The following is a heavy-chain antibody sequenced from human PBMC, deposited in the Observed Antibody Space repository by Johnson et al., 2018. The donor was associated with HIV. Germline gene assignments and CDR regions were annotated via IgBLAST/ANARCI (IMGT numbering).Heavy chain of an antibody. CDR2: FSWNSGSI. Sequence: VQLVESGGGLVQPGRSLRLSCAASGFTFDDYAMHWVRQAPGKGLEWVSGFSWNSGSIGYADSVKGRFTISRDNAKNSLYLQMNSLRAEDTALYYCAKPRHSGSDWAAFDIWGQGTMVTVSS. V-gene: IGHV3-9*01. J-gene: IGHJ3*02. D-gene: IGHD1-26*01. CDR3: AKPRHSGSDWAAFDI. CDR1: GFTFDDYA.